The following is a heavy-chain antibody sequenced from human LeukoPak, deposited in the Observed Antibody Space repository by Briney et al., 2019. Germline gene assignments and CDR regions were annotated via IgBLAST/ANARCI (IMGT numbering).Heavy chain of an antibody. Sequence: SETLSLTCTVSSGSISSYYWSWIRQPPGKGLEWIGYIYYSGSTNYNPSLKSRVTISVDTSKNQFSLKLSSVTAADTAVYYCARQGEVGGYFDYWGQGTLVTVSS. D-gene: IGHD4-23*01. CDR1: SGSISSYY. CDR2: IYYSGST. V-gene: IGHV4-59*08. J-gene: IGHJ4*02. CDR3: ARQGEVGGYFDY.